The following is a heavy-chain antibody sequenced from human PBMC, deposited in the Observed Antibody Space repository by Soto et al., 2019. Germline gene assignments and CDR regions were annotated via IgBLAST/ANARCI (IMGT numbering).Heavy chain of an antibody. CDR2: ISAYNGNT. V-gene: IGHV1-18*01. Sequence: GPSVKVSCKASGYTFTSYGISWVRQAPGQGLEWMGWISAYNGNTNYAQKLQGRVTMTTDTSTSTAYMELRSLRSDDTAVYYCAREKAAAGIPGSAPWGKGPWVPVSP. D-gene: IGHD6-13*01. J-gene: IGHJ5*02. CDR3: AREKAAAGIPGSAP. CDR1: GYTFTSYG.